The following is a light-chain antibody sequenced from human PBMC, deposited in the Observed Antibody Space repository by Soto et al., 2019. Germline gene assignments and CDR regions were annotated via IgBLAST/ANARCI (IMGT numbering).Light chain of an antibody. CDR1: ESVSSN. CDR2: GAS. J-gene: IGKJ5*01. CDR3: QQDINWPPSII. Sequence: IDLTQSPARQSVALGESATISCRASESVSSNLAWYQQRPGQAPRLLIYGASTRATDTPVRFRGSGSGTEFTLTISSLQSEEWSGYYCQQDINWPPSIIFGQGTRLEIK. V-gene: IGKV3-15*01.